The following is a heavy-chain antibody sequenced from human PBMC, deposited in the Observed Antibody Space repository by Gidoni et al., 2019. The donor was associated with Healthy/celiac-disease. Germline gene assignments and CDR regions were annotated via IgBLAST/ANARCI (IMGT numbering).Heavy chain of an antibody. J-gene: IGHJ4*02. CDR3: AREAEFGVVVDY. CDR2: IYYSGST. D-gene: IGHD2-15*01. V-gene: IGHV4-61*01. Sequence: QVQLQESGPGLVKPSETLSITCTVPGGSVSSGSYYWSWIRQPPGKGLEWIGYIYYSGSTNYNPSLKSRVTISVDTSKNQFSLKLSSVTAADTAVYYCAREAEFGVVVDYWGQGTLVTVSS. CDR1: GGSVSSGSYY.